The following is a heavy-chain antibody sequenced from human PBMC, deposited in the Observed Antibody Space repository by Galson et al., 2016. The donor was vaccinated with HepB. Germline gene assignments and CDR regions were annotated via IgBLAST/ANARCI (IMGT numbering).Heavy chain of an antibody. CDR2: ISYDGSDK. V-gene: IGHV3-30*18. D-gene: IGHD5-18*01. CDR1: GITFRRYG. Sequence: SLRLSCAVSGITFRRYGMHWVRQAPGKGLEWVAVISYDGSDKNYADSVKGRFTISRDNSKNTLSLQMNSLRADDTAIYYCAKADTAVVRGYFDYWGQGTLVTVSS. J-gene: IGHJ4*02. CDR3: AKADTAVVRGYFDY.